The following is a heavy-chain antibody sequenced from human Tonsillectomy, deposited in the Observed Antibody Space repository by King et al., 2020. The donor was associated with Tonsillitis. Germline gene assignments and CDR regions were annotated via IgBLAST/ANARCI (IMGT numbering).Heavy chain of an antibody. D-gene: IGHD3-22*01. Sequence: VQLVESGPGLVKPSGTLSLTCAVSGGSLSSSNWWGWVRQPPGKGLEWVGGIYHTGRTNYKPSLKSRVAISVDNSKNQFSLELASVTAADTAVYYCARSPNYYDSSGYSWAFDMWGQGTMVTVSS. J-gene: IGHJ3*02. CDR3: ARSPNYYDSSGYSWAFDM. CDR1: GGSLSSSNW. CDR2: IYHTGRT. V-gene: IGHV4-4*02.